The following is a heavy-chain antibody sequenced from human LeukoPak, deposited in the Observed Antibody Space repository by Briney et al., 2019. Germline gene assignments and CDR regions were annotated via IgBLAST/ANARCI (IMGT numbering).Heavy chain of an antibody. J-gene: IGHJ4*02. Sequence: GGSLRLSCAVFGITFSSYSMNWVRQAPGKGLEWVASVNTVSSYIYYADSMRGRFTISRDNAKNSLFLQMNSLRAEDTAVYYCARLRRNSDRSDFFYYYDHWGQGTLVTVSS. CDR1: GITFSSYS. V-gene: IGHV3-21*01. CDR2: VNTVSSYI. D-gene: IGHD3-22*01. CDR3: ARLRRNSDRSDFFYYYDH.